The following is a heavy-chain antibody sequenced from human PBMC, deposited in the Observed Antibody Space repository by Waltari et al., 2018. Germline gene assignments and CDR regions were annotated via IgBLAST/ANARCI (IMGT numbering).Heavy chain of an antibody. V-gene: IGHV3-23*04. J-gene: IGHJ4*02. CDR3: AKAALRGWCIFDY. CDR2: ISGRCGST. Sequence: EVQLVESGGDLVQPVGSLRLPCAASGFTFSSYAMSSVRRAAGKGLEGVSAISGRCGSTYHANSVMGRVTISRDNYKNPRYLQMKSLGAEYTAGYYCAKAALRGWCIFDYWGQGTLVTVSS. D-gene: IGHD2-8*02. CDR1: GFTFSSYA.